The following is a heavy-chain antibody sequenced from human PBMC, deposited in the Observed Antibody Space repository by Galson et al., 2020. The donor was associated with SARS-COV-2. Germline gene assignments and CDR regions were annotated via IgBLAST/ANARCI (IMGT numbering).Heavy chain of an antibody. Sequence: GGSLRLSCAVSGITFNSYWMTWVRQAPGKGLEWVATIKRDGSERYYADSMKGRFTISRDNAKNSLFLQMNSLRAEDTAVYYCARACTWLGGFSDYGLDVWGQGTTVTVSS. J-gene: IGHJ6*02. V-gene: IGHV3-7*01. CDR3: ARACTWLGGFSDYGLDV. CDR1: GITFNSYW. D-gene: IGHD3-10*01. CDR2: IKRDGSER.